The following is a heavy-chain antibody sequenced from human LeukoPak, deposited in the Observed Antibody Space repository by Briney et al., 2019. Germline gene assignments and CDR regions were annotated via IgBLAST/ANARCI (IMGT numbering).Heavy chain of an antibody. D-gene: IGHD3-22*01. CDR3: ARVGYYDSSDYYHEDAFDI. V-gene: IGHV3-21*01. CDR2: ISSSSTYI. J-gene: IGHJ3*02. Sequence: GGSLRLSCTASGFTLRRYTLNWVRQAPGKGLEWVSSISSSSTYIYYADSVKGRFTISRDNAKNSLDLQMNSLRAEDTAVYYCARVGYYDSSDYYHEDAFDIWGQGTMVTVSS. CDR1: GFTLRRYT.